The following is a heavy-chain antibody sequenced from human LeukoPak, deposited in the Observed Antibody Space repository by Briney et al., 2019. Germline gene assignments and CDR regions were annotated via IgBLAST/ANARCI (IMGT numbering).Heavy chain of an antibody. J-gene: IGHJ5*01. CDR2: ISGRGGNT. Sequence: GGSLRLSCAASGLTFSNYALTWIRQAPGKGLEWVSSISGRGGNTYYADSVKGRFTISRDDSKNTLFLQMNSLRAEDTAVYYCATGYSDSLRSPLDSWGQGTLVTVSS. CDR3: ATGYSDSLRSPLDS. V-gene: IGHV3-23*01. CDR1: GLTFSNYA. D-gene: IGHD3-22*01.